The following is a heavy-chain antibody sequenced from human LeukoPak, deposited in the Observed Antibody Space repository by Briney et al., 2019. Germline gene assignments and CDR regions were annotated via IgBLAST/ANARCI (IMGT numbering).Heavy chain of an antibody. D-gene: IGHD7-27*01. CDR1: GGSVSDYY. CDR3: ASRKLGNDY. J-gene: IGHJ4*01. V-gene: IGHV4-59*02. Sequence: PSETLSLTCTVSGGSVSDYYWSWIRQSPGKGLEWIGYIYYTGSSSYNPSLRSRVTISADTSKNQFSLKLSSVTAADTAVYYCASRKLGNDYWGQGTLVTVSS. CDR2: IYYTGSS.